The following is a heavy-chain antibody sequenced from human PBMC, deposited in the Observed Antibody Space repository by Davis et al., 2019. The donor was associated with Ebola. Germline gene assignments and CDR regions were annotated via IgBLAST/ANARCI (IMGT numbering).Heavy chain of an antibody. CDR2: IIPILGIA. J-gene: IGHJ4*02. CDR1: GSTFSSYA. V-gene: IGHV1-69*04. CDR3: AREVERERYCSSTSCYSTGTYYFDY. D-gene: IGHD2-2*01. Sequence: SVKVSCKASGSTFSSYAISWVRQAPGQGLEWMGRIIPILGIANYAQKFQGRVTITADKSTSTAYMELSSLRSEDTAVYYCAREVERERYCSSTSCYSTGTYYFDYWGQGTLVTVSS.